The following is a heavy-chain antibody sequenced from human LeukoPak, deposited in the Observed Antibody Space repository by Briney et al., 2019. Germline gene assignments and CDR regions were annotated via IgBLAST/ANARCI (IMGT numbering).Heavy chain of an antibody. CDR3: AKTLSSSSGGAFDI. V-gene: IGHV3-21*04. J-gene: IGHJ3*02. CDR1: GFTFSSYS. CDR2: ISSSSSYI. Sequence: GGSLRLSCAASGFTFSSYSMNWVRQAPGKGLEWVSSISSSSSYIYYADSVKGRFTISRDNSKNTLYLQMNSLRAEDTAVYYCAKTLSSSSGGAFDIWGQGTMVTVSS. D-gene: IGHD6-6*01.